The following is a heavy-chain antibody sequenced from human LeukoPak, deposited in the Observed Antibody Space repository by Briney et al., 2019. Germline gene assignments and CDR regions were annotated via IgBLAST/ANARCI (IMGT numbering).Heavy chain of an antibody. CDR3: AKDLVYDFWSGYGMDV. CDR1: GFTFSSYG. D-gene: IGHD3-3*01. Sequence: PGGSLRLSCAASGFTFSSYGMHWVRQAPGKGLEWVAVISYDGSNKYYADSVKGRFTISRDNSKNTLYLQMNSLRAEDTAVYYCAKDLVYDFWSGYGMDVWGQGTTVTVSS. J-gene: IGHJ6*02. CDR2: ISYDGSNK. V-gene: IGHV3-30*18.